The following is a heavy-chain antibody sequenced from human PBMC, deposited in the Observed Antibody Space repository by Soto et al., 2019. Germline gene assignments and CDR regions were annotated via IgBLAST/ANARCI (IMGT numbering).Heavy chain of an antibody. V-gene: IGHV4-59*08. J-gene: IGHJ6*03. D-gene: IGHD3-3*01. CDR2: IYYSGST. Sequence: PSETLSLTCTLSGGSISSYYWIWIRQPPGKGLEWIGYIYYSGSTNYNPSLKSRVTISVDTSKNQFSLKLSSVTAADTAVYYCARLAYYDSYYYMDVWGKGTTVTVSS. CDR3: ARLAYYDSYYYMDV. CDR1: GGSISSYY.